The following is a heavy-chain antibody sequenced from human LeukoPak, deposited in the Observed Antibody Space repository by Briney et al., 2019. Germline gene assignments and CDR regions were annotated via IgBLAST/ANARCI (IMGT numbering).Heavy chain of an antibody. CDR3: AGGDKLWPRYYYGMDV. CDR1: GGSFSGYY. Sequence: PSETLSLTCAVYGGSFSGYYWSWIRQPPGKGREWIGEINHSGSTNYNPSLKSRVTISVDTSKNQFSLKLSSVTAADTAVYYCAGGDKLWPRYYYGMDVWGQGTTVTVSS. J-gene: IGHJ6*02. D-gene: IGHD5-18*01. V-gene: IGHV4-34*01. CDR2: INHSGST.